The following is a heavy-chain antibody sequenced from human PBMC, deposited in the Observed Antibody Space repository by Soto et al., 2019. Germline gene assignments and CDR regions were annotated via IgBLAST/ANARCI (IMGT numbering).Heavy chain of an antibody. CDR1: GYSLSGYY. D-gene: IGHD6-13*01. J-gene: IGHJ5*02. V-gene: IGHV1-2*02. CDR3: AGGWGIAAPGPNWFDP. CDR2: INPNSGGT. Sequence: SVKVSCKASGYSLSGYYLHWVRQAPGQGPEWMGWINPNSGGTKYVQKFQGRVTMTRDTSISTVYLELSRLRSDDTAVYYCAGGWGIAAPGPNWFDPWGQGTLVTVSS.